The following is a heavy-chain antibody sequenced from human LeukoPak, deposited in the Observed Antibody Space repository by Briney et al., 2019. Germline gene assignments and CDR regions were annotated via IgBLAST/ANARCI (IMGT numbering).Heavy chain of an antibody. CDR1: GFIFRTYS. CDR2: ISGSSSTV. Sequence: QPGGSLRLSCAASGFIFRTYSMKWVRQAPGKGLEWVSYISGSSSTVYYADSVKGRFTISRDNAKNLLYLQMNSLRAEDTAVYYCATDRMESSPRFDYWGRGMLVTVSS. J-gene: IGHJ4*02. CDR3: ATDRMESSPRFDY. V-gene: IGHV3-48*01. D-gene: IGHD1-1*01.